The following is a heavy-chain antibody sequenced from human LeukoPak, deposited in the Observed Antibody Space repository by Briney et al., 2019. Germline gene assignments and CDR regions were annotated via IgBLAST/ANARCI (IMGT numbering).Heavy chain of an antibody. CDR1: GYTFTGYA. D-gene: IGHD2-2*01. J-gene: IGHJ4*02. Sequence: GASVKVSCKASGYTFTGYAMRWVRQAPGQGLEWMGWIIPNFGGPNYAQKFQGRVTMTRDKSTSTAYMELSRLRSDDTAVYYCARDGPPLGVPAAMILGYWGQGTLVTVSS. V-gene: IGHV1-2*02. CDR3: ARDGPPLGVPAAMILGY. CDR2: IIPNFGGP.